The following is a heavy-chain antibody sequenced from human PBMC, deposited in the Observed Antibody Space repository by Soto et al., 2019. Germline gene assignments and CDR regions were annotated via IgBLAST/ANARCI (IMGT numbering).Heavy chain of an antibody. V-gene: IGHV4-59*08. CDR1: GGSISSYY. D-gene: IGHD5-12*01. J-gene: IGHJ6*03. CDR3: GRRENIVATMGYYYYYMDV. CDR2: IYYSGST. Sequence: SETLSLTCTGSGGSISSYYWSWIRQPPGKGLEWIGYIYYSGSTNYNPSLKSRVTISVDTSKNQFSLKLSSVTAADTAVYYCGRRENIVATMGYYYYYMDVWGKGTTVTVSS.